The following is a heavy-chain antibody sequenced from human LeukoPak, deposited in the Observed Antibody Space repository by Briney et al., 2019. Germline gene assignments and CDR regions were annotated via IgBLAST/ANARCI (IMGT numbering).Heavy chain of an antibody. V-gene: IGHV3-21*01. CDR2: ISGSSSYI. D-gene: IGHD5-18*01. CDR1: GFTFSSYS. Sequence: GGSLRLSCAASGFTFSSYSMSWVRQAPGMGLEWVSSISGSSSYIYYADSVKGRFTISRDNAKNSLYLQMNSLRAEVTAVYYCARAPSAMVRDYFDDWGQGTLVTVSS. CDR3: ARAPSAMVRDYFDD. J-gene: IGHJ4*02.